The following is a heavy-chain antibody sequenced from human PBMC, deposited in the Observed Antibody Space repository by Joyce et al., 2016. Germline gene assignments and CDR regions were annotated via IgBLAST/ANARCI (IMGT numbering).Heavy chain of an antibody. CDR3: AREDVGFDSSSYHLAY. CDR1: GRGFSSYT. CDR2: ISPILGRK. J-gene: IGHJ4*02. D-gene: IGHD3-22*01. V-gene: IGHV1-69*08. Sequence: QVQLVQSGAEVKKPGSSVKVSCKATGRGFSSYTLTWVRQAPGQGLEWVGRISPILGRKDYAQKFQGSVTLTADTSTNTAYMELSSLTSEDTAMYYCAREDVGFDSSSYHLAYWGQGTLVTVSS.